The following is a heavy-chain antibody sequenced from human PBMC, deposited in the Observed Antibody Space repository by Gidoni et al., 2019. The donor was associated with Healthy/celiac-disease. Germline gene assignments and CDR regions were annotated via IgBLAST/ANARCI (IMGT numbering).Heavy chain of an antibody. Sequence: EVQIVESVGGLVTHGVSLILSCATSRFPFSYAWMSWVRQAPGTGLEWVGRIKSKTDVGTTYYSATVKGRFTISRDDLKNTLYLQMNILQTADTALDYCTTGGGLDYCYYGMDVWGQGTTVTVSS. V-gene: IGHV3-15*01. J-gene: IGHJ6*02. D-gene: IGHD3-10*01. CDR1: RFPFSYAW. CDR2: IKSKTDVGTT. CDR3: TTGGGLDYCYYGMDV.